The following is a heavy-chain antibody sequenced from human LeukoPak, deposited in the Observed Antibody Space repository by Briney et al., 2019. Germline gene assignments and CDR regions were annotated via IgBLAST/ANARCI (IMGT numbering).Heavy chain of an antibody. CDR3: ARKYCSGGSCYHYYYYYMDF. CDR2: IYYSGST. CDR1: GGSISSSSYY. J-gene: IGHJ6*03. D-gene: IGHD2-15*01. Sequence: SETLSLTCTVSGGSISSSSYYWGWIRQPPGKGLEWIGSIYYSGSTYYNPSLKSRVTISVDTSKNQFSLKLSSVTAADTAVYYCARKYCSGGSCYHYYYYYMDFWGKGTTVTISS. V-gene: IGHV4-39*01.